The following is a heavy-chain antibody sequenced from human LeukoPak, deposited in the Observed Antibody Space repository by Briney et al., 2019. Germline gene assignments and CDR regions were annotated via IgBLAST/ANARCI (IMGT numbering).Heavy chain of an antibody. CDR2: ISAYNGKT. CDR1: GYTFTSYG. J-gene: IGHJ4*02. V-gene: IGHV1-18*01. D-gene: IGHD3-22*01. Sequence: ASVKVSCNASGYTFTSYGISWVRQAPGQGLEWMGWISAYNGKTNYAQKLQGRVTMTTDTSTSTAYMELRSMRSDDTAVYYCARDLRAPVLYYYDSSGYFDYWGQGTLVTVSS. CDR3: ARDLRAPVLYYYDSSGYFDY.